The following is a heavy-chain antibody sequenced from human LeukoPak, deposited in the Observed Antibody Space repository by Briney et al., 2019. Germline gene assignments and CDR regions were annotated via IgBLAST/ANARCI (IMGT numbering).Heavy chain of an antibody. J-gene: IGHJ6*03. D-gene: IGHD5-18*01. CDR2: IYYSGST. CDR3: TKRRGYSFGFDYYYMDV. CDR1: GGSISSYY. Sequence: SETLSLTCTVSGGSISSYYWSWIRQPPGKGLEWIGYIYYSGSTYYNPSLKSRVTVSFDTSKNQFSLSLTSVTAADTAVYYCTKRRGYSFGFDYYYMDVWGKGTTVTISS. V-gene: IGHV4-59*08.